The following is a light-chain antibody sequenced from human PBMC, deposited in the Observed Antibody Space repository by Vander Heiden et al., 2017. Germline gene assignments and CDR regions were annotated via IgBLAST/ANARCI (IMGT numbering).Light chain of an antibody. J-gene: IGKJ1*01. Sequence: EIVLTQSPGTLSLSPGERATLSCRASQSVSNNYLASYQQKPGQAPRLLIYDASSSATGIPDRFSGSESGTDFTLTISRLEPEDFAVYYCQQYGSSPWTFGQGTKVEI. CDR3: QQYGSSPWT. CDR1: QSVSNNY. CDR2: DAS. V-gene: IGKV3-20*01.